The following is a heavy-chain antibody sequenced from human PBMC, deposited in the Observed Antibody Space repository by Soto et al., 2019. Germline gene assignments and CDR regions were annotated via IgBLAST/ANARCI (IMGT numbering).Heavy chain of an antibody. CDR3: ARANYYDSSGYSKPFDY. V-gene: IGHV1-69*01. D-gene: IGHD3-22*01. CDR2: IIPIFGTA. J-gene: IGHJ4*02. Sequence: QVQLVQSGAEVKKPGSSVKVSCKASGGTFSSYAISWVRQAPGQGLEWMGGIIPIFGTANYAQKFQGRVTLTADESTSTAYMELSSLRSEDTAVYYCARANYYDSSGYSKPFDYWGQGTLVTVSS. CDR1: GGTFSSYA.